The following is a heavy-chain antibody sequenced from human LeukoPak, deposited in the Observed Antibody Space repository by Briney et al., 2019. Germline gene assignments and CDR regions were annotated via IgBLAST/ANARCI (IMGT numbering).Heavy chain of an antibody. J-gene: IGHJ6*02. CDR1: GFTFSSYS. CDR2: ISSSSSTI. CDR3: ARREQQLDGMDV. V-gene: IGHV3-48*04. D-gene: IGHD6-13*01. Sequence: GGSLRLSCAASGFTFSSYSMNWVRQAPGKGLEWVSYISSSSSTIYYADSVKGRFTISRDNAKNPLYLQMNSLRAEDTAVYYCARREQQLDGMDVWGQGTTVTVSS.